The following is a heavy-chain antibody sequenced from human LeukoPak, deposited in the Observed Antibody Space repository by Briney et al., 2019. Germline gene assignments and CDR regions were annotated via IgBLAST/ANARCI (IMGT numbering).Heavy chain of an antibody. Sequence: SETLSLTCTVSGGSISSYYWSWIRQPAGKGLEWIGRIYSSGSTNYNPSLTSRVTMSVDTSNNQFSLKLSSVTAADTAVYYCARIIKTKDTTMTTAYWYFDLWGRGTLVTVSS. V-gene: IGHV4-4*07. J-gene: IGHJ2*01. D-gene: IGHD4-17*01. CDR1: GGSISSYY. CDR2: IYSSGST. CDR3: ARIIKTKDTTMTTAYWYFDL.